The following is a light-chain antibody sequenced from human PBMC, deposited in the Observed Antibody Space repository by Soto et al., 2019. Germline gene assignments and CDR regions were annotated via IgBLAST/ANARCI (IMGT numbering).Light chain of an antibody. J-gene: IGKJ5*01. CDR1: QGVSRK. V-gene: IGKV3-11*01. CDR2: DTS. Sequence: DIVMTQSPATLSVAPGERVTFSCRASQGVSRKLAWYQHKPGQAPRLLIYDTSNRATGIPARFSGSGSGTDFTLTISSLEPEDFAVYFCHQRTNWPITFGQGTRLEIK. CDR3: HQRTNWPIT.